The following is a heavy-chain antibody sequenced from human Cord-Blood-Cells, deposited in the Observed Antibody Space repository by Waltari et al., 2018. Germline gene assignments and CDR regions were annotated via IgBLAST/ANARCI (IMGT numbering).Heavy chain of an antibody. Sequence: QVQLVQSGAEVKKPGSSVKVSCKASGGTFSSYAISWVRQAPGQGLEWMGGIIPSFGTANYEQKFQGRVTITADESTSTAYMELSSLRSEDTAVYYCARDRVLAGWELRAFDIWGQGTMVTVSS. V-gene: IGHV1-69*12. CDR3: ARDRVLAGWELRAFDI. D-gene: IGHD1-26*01. CDR2: IIPSFGTA. J-gene: IGHJ3*02. CDR1: GGTFSSYA.